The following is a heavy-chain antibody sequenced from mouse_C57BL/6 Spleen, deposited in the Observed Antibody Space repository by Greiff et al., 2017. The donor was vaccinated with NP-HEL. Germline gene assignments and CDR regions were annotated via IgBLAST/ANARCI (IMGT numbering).Heavy chain of an antibody. D-gene: IGHD1-1*01. Sequence: EVQLVESGGGLVKPGGSLKLSCAASGFTFSDYGMHWVRQAPETGLEWVAYISSGSSTIYYADTVKGRFTISRDNAKNTLFLQMTSLRSEDTAMYYCAREGEYYYYNAMDYWGQGTSVTVSS. J-gene: IGHJ4*01. CDR2: ISSGSSTI. V-gene: IGHV5-17*01. CDR3: AREGEYYYYNAMDY. CDR1: GFTFSDYG.